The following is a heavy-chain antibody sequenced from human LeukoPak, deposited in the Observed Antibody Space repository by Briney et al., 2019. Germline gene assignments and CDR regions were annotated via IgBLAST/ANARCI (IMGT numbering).Heavy chain of an antibody. CDR3: ARVPGMGAMGYYYYYYMDV. D-gene: IGHD6-13*01. V-gene: IGHV4-38-2*01. Sequence: SETLSLTCAVSGYSISSGYYWGWIRQPPGKGLEWIGSIYHSGSTYYNPSLKSRVTISVDTSKNQFSLKLSSVTAADTAVYYCARVPGMGAMGYYYYYYMDVWGKGTTVTVSS. CDR2: IYHSGST. J-gene: IGHJ6*03. CDR1: GYSISSGYY.